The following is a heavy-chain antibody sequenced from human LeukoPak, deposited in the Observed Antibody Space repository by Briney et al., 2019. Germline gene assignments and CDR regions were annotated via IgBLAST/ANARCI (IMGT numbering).Heavy chain of an antibody. D-gene: IGHD6-13*01. J-gene: IGHJ5*02. V-gene: IGHV3-30*04. CDR1: GFIFSDYA. Sequence: GGSLRLSCAASGFIFSDYAMYWVRQAPGKGLEWVAVMSYDGSNKHYADSVKGRFTISKDNSKNTLSLQMNSLRAEDTAVYYCANLGYSSSWYSGVWFDPWGQGTLVTVSS. CDR2: MSYDGSNK. CDR3: ANLGYSSSWYSGVWFDP.